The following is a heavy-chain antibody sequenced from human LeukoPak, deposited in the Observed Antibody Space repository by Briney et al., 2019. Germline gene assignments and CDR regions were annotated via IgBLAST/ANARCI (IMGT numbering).Heavy chain of an antibody. V-gene: IGHV3-21*01. D-gene: IGHD5-24*01. CDR1: GFTFSSYI. Sequence: GGSLRLSCAASGFTFSSYIMDWVRPAPGKGLERVSSISSSNSFIYYADSVEGRFTISRDNAKNSLYLQMNSLRAEDTAVYYCARDGGWLQYVDYWGQGTLVTVSS. J-gene: IGHJ4*02. CDR2: ISSSNSFI. CDR3: ARDGGWLQYVDY.